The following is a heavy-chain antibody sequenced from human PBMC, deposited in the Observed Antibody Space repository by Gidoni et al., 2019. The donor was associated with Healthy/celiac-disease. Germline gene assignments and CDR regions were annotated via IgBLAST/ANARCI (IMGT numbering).Heavy chain of an antibody. J-gene: IGHJ4*02. D-gene: IGHD7-27*01. CDR2: MNPNSGNT. CDR1: GYTFTSYD. V-gene: IGHV1-8*01. CDR3: ASVRDSNWGEETANY. Sequence: QVQLVQSGAEVKQPGASVKVSCKASGYTFTSYDINWVRQATGQGLEWMGWMNPNSGNTGYAQKFQGRVTMTRNTSISTAYMELSSLRSEDTAVYYCASVRDSNWGEETANYWGQGTLVTVSS.